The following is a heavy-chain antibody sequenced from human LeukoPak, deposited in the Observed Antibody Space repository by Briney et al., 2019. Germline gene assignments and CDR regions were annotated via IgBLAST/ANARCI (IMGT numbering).Heavy chain of an antibody. V-gene: IGHV3-23*01. Sequence: GGSLRLSCAASGFTVSTYAMSWVRQAPGKGLEWVSAISGSGSSTYYADSVKGRFTISRDNSKNTLYLQMNSLRAEDTAVYYCAKSGGGISARRNFDYWGQGTLVTVSS. CDR1: GFTVSTYA. D-gene: IGHD6-6*01. J-gene: IGHJ4*02. CDR3: AKSGGGISARRNFDY. CDR2: ISGSGSST.